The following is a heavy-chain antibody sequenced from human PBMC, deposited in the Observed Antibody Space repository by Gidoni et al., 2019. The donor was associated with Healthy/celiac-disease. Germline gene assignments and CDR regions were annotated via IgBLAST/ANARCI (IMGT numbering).Heavy chain of an antibody. D-gene: IGHD3-22*01. CDR1: GGSFSGYY. Sequence: QVQLQQWGAGLLKPSETLSLTCAVYGGSFSGYYWSWIRQPPGKGLEWIGEINHSGSTNYNPSLKNRVTISVDTSKNQFSLKLSSVTAADTAVYYCARDHYDSSSYYYLWGQGTLVTVSS. V-gene: IGHV4-34*01. CDR2: INHSGST. CDR3: ARDHYDSSSYYYL. J-gene: IGHJ5*02.